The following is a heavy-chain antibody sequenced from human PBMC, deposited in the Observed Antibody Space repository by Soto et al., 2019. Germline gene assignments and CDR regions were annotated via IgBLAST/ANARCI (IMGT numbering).Heavy chain of an antibody. D-gene: IGHD1-1*01. V-gene: IGHV1-18*01. CDR2: ISAHNGNT. Sequence: QVHLVQSGAEVQRPGASVKVSCKGSGYTFTTYGITWVRQAPGQGLEWVGWISAHNGNTKYAQKLQGRVTVTRDTSTSTAYMELRSLRSDVTAVYYCARGRYGDYWGQGALVTVSS. J-gene: IGHJ4*02. CDR3: ARGRYGDY. CDR1: GYTFTTYG.